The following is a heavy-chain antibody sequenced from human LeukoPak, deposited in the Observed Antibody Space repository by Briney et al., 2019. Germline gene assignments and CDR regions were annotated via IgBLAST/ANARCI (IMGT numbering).Heavy chain of an antibody. CDR2: IYYSGST. CDR3: ARDRDDFWSGYYIPGFDY. CDR1: GGSISSYY. Sequence: MPSETLSLTCTGSGGSISSYYWSWLRQPPGKGLEWIGYIYYSGSTNYNPSLKSRVTISVDTSKNQFSLKLSSVTAADTAVYYCARDRDDFWSGYYIPGFDYWGQGTLVTVSS. J-gene: IGHJ4*02. D-gene: IGHD3-3*01. V-gene: IGHV4-59*01.